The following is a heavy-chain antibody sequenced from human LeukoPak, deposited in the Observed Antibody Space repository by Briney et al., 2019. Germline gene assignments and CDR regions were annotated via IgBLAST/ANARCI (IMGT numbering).Heavy chain of an antibody. V-gene: IGHV3-33*01. D-gene: IGHD5-24*01. CDR3: ARGNFRRDGYNFDY. Sequence: TGGSLRLSCVASGFIFSGYGMHWVRQAPGKGLEWVAVIWYDGSNKYYADSVEGRFTISRDNSKNTLYLQMNSLRAEDTAVFYCARGNFRRDGYNFDYWGQGTLVTVSS. CDR1: GFIFSGYG. J-gene: IGHJ4*02. CDR2: IWYDGSNK.